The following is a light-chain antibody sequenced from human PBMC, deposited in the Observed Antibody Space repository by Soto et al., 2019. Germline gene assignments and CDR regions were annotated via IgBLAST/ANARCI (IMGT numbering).Light chain of an antibody. Sequence: EIVLTQSPGTLSLSPGERATLSCRASQSVSDNYLAWYQQKPGQAPRLLIYGASSSATGIPDRFSGSGSGTDFTLTISRLEAEDFAVYYCQQYGSSPITFGPGTKVDIK. V-gene: IGKV3-20*01. CDR2: GAS. CDR3: QQYGSSPIT. J-gene: IGKJ3*01. CDR1: QSVSDNY.